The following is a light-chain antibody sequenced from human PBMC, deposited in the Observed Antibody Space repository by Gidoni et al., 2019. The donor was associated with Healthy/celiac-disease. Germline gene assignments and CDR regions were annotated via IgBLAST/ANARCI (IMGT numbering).Light chain of an antibody. CDR2: AAS. CDR1: QSISSY. Sequence: IQMTQSPSSLSASVGDRVTITCRASQSISSYLNWYQQKPGKAPKLLIYAASSLQSGVPPRFSGSGSGTDFTLTISSLQPEDFATYYCQQSYSTSWTFGQGTKVEIK. J-gene: IGKJ1*01. V-gene: IGKV1-39*01. CDR3: QQSYSTSWT.